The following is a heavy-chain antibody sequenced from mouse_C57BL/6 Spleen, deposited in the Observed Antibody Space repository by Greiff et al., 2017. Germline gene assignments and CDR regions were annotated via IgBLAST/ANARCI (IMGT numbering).Heavy chain of an antibody. V-gene: IGHV3-6*01. D-gene: IGHD2-5*01. CDR2: ISYDGSN. CDR1: GYSITSGYY. CDR3: ARPYSNYEGFAY. J-gene: IGHJ3*01. Sequence: ESGPGLVKPSQSLSLTCSVTGYSITSGYYWNWIRQFPGNKLEWMGYISYDGSNNYNPSLKNRISITRDTSKNQFFLKLNSVTTEDTATYYCARPYSNYEGFAYWGQGTLVTVSA.